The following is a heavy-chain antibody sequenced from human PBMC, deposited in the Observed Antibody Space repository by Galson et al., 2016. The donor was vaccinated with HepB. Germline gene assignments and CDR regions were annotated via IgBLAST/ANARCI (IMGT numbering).Heavy chain of an antibody. D-gene: IGHD3-16*01. J-gene: IGHJ2*01. V-gene: IGHV3-23*01. CDR1: GFTFSNYA. CDR2: ISGSGETT. Sequence: SLRLSCAAAGFTFSNYAMNWVRQAPGKGLEWVSGISGSGETTFYADSVKGRFTISRDNSKNTVWLQMNSLRADDTALYYCAKAWGASTTGWCFDLWGRGTLVTVSS. CDR3: AKAWGASTTGWCFDL.